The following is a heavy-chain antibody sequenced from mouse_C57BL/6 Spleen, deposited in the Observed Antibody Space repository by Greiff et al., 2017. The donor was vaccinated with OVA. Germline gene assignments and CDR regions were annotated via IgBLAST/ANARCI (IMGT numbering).Heavy chain of an antibody. Sequence: EVQLQESGPGLVKPSQSLSLTCSVTGYSITSGYYWNWIRQFPGNKLEWMGYISYDGSNNYNPSLKNRISITRDTSKNQFFLKLNSVTTEDTATYDCASYYGGMFLYFDVWGTGTTVTVSS. CDR2: ISYDGSN. CDR3: ASYYGGMFLYFDV. J-gene: IGHJ1*03. CDR1: GYSITSGYY. V-gene: IGHV3-6*01. D-gene: IGHD1-1*01.